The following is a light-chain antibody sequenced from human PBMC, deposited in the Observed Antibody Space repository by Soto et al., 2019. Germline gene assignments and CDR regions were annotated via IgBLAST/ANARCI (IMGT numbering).Light chain of an antibody. J-gene: IGKJ4*01. CDR2: AAS. V-gene: IGKV1-39*01. Sequence: DIQMTQSPSSLSASVGDRVTITCRASQSISSYLNWYQQKPGKAPKLLIYAASSLQSGVPSRFSACGSGTYFTLTISSLQPEDFATYYCQQNYSTQWLTFGGGTKVEIK. CDR1: QSISSY. CDR3: QQNYSTQWLT.